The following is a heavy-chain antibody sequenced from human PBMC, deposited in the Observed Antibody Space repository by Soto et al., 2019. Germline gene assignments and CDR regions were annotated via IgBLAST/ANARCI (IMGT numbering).Heavy chain of an antibody. CDR3: ARAHNRLGNGPLDY. D-gene: IGHD2-8*01. V-gene: IGHV4-30-2*01. J-gene: IGHJ4*02. Sequence: QLQLQESGSGLVKPSQTLSLTCAVSGGSISSGGYSWSWIRQPPGKGLEWIGYIYHSGSTYYNPSLKSRVTISVDRSKNQFSVKLSSVTAADTAVYYCARAHNRLGNGPLDYWGQGTLVTVSS. CDR2: IYHSGST. CDR1: GGSISSGGYS.